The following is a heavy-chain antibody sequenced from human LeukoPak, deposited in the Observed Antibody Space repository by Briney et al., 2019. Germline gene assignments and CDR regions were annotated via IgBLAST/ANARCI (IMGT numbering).Heavy chain of an antibody. CDR1: GGSISSYY. J-gene: IGHJ4*02. Sequence: PSETLSLTCTVSGGSISSYYWSWIRQPPGKGLEWIGYIYYSGSTNYNPSLKSRVTISVDTSKNQFSLKLSSATAADTAVYYCARGPLDLYSSSWLLFDYWGQGTLVTVSS. D-gene: IGHD6-13*01. CDR2: IYYSGST. V-gene: IGHV4-59*01. CDR3: ARGPLDLYSSSWLLFDY.